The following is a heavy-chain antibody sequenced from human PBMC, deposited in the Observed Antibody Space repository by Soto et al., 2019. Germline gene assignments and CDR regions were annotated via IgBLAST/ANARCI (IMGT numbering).Heavy chain of an antibody. D-gene: IGHD3-10*01. CDR3: AKEQDVLLWFGEPRSPFDY. CDR1: GFTFSSYG. Sequence: PGGSLRLSCAASGFTFSSYGMHWVRQAPGKGLEWVAVISYDGSNKYYADSVKGRFTISRDNSKNTLYLQMNSLRAEDTAVYYCAKEQDVLLWFGEPRSPFDYWGQGTLVTVSS. V-gene: IGHV3-30*18. CDR2: ISYDGSNK. J-gene: IGHJ4*02.